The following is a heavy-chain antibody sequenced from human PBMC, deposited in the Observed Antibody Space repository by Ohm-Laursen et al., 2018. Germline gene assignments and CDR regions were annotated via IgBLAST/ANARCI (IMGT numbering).Heavy chain of an antibody. V-gene: IGHV3-9*01. J-gene: IGHJ5*02. CDR1: GFTFDDYA. Sequence: SLRLSCTASGFTFDDYAMHWVRQAPGKGLEWVSGISWNSGSIGYADSVKGRFIISRDNAKNSLYLQMNSLRAEDTALYYCAKAVSIAVAGNVPTLFDPWGQGTLVTVSS. CDR2: ISWNSGSI. D-gene: IGHD6-19*01. CDR3: AKAVSIAVAGNVPTLFDP.